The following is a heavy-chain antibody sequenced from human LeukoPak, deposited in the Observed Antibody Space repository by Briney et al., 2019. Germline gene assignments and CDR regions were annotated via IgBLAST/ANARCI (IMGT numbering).Heavy chain of an antibody. J-gene: IGHJ4*02. Sequence: PSETLSLTCTVSGGSISSYYWSWIRQPPGKGLEWIGYIYYSGSTYYNPSLKSRVTISVDTSKNQFSLKLSSVTAADTAVYYCAARGSYRPSPFDYWGQGTLVTVSS. V-gene: IGHV4-59*06. CDR3: AARGSYRPSPFDY. CDR2: IYYSGST. CDR1: GGSISSYY. D-gene: IGHD3-16*02.